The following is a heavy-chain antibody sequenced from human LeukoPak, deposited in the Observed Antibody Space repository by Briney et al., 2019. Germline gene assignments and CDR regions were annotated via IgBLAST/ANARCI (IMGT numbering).Heavy chain of an antibody. CDR3: ARDLSVN. D-gene: IGHD3-22*01. CDR1: GFTFSSYA. Sequence: GKSLRLSCEASGFTFSSYAMHWVRQAPGKGLEWVSSISSSSSYIYYADSVKGRFTISRDNAKNSLYLQMNSLRAEDTAVYYCARDLSVNWGQGTLVTVSS. CDR2: ISSSSSYI. J-gene: IGHJ4*02. V-gene: IGHV3-21*01.